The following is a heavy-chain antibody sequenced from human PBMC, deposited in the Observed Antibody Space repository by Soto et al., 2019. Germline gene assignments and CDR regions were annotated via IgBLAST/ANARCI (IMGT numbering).Heavy chain of an antibody. CDR2: IIPIFGTA. CDR1: GGTFSSYA. Sequence: SVKVSCEASGGTFSSYAISWVRQAPGQGLEWMGGIIPIFGTANYAQKFQGRVTITADESTSTAYMELSSLRSEDTAVYYCARVQSAVVVAATPHLLAFMDVWGQGTTVTVSS. CDR3: ARVQSAVVVAATPHLLAFMDV. V-gene: IGHV1-69*13. J-gene: IGHJ6*02. D-gene: IGHD2-15*01.